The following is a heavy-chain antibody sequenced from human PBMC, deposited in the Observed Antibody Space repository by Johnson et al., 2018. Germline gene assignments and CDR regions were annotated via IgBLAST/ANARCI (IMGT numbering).Heavy chain of an antibody. CDR1: GFTFDDYA. J-gene: IGHJ3*01. CDR2: IYSGGST. Sequence: VQLVETGGGLVQPSRSLRLSCAASGFTFDDYAIHWVRQAPGKGLEWVSVIYSGGSTYYADSVQGRFTISRDNSKNTPYLQMNSLRAEDTAVYYSSGDQVYSFAFDFWGQGTMVTVSS. CDR3: SGDQVYSFAFDF. D-gene: IGHD2-8*01. V-gene: IGHV3-23*03.